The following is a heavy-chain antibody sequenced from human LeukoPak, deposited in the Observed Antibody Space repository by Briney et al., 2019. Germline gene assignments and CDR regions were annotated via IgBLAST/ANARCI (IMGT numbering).Heavy chain of an antibody. CDR2: ISAYNGNT. Sequence: GASVKVSCKASGYTFTSYGISWVRQAPGQGLEWMGWISAYNGNTNYAQKLRGRVTMTTDTSTSTAYMELRSLRSDDTAVYYCARDRGSLAVADSRTSDYWGQGTLVTVSS. V-gene: IGHV1-18*01. CDR1: GYTFTSYG. J-gene: IGHJ4*02. CDR3: ARDRGSLAVADSRTSDY. D-gene: IGHD6-19*01.